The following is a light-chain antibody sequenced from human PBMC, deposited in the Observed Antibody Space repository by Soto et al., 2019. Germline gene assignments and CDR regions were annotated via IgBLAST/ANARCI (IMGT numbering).Light chain of an antibody. CDR2: EVT. Sequence: QSALTQPASVSGSLGQSIAISCTGTRTDIGGYNYVSWYQQYPGKAPKLVICEVTSRPSGISDRFSGSKSGNTASLTLSGLQAEDEADYYCSSYTNSRAYILFGGGTKLTVL. V-gene: IGLV2-14*01. CDR3: SSYTNSRAYIL. J-gene: IGLJ2*01. CDR1: RTDIGGYNY.